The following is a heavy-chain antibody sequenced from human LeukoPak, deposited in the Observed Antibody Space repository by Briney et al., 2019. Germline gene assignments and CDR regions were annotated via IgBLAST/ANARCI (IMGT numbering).Heavy chain of an antibody. Sequence: SETLSLTCAVSGYSISSGYYWGWIRQPPGKGLEWIGSIYHSGSTYYNPSLKSRVTISVATSKNQFSLKLSSVTAADTAVYYCARILFSGSYPDYFDYWGQGTLVTVSS. CDR2: IYHSGST. CDR1: GYSISSGYY. D-gene: IGHD1-26*01. CDR3: ARILFSGSYPDYFDY. V-gene: IGHV4-38-2*01. J-gene: IGHJ4*02.